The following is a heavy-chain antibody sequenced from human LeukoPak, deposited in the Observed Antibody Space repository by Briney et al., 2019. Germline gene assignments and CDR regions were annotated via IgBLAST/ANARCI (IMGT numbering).Heavy chain of an antibody. CDR2: INPSGGST. J-gene: IGHJ4*02. Sequence: ASVKVSCKASGYTFTSYYMHWVRPAPGQGLEWMGIINPSGGSTSYAQKFQGRVTMTRDTSTSTVYMELSSLRSEDTAVYYCARESKNYYDSSGYYVEKDYWGQGTLVTVSS. D-gene: IGHD3-22*01. V-gene: IGHV1-46*01. CDR1: GYTFTSYY. CDR3: ARESKNYYDSSGYYVEKDY.